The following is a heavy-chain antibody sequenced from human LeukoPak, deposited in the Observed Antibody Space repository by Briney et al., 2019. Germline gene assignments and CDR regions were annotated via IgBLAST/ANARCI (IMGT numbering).Heavy chain of an antibody. D-gene: IGHD2-15*01. CDR1: GFTFSSYG. Sequence: GGSLRLSCAASGFTFSSYGMHWVRQAPGKGLVWVSRINSDGINTSYADSVKGRFTISRDNAKNTLNLQMNSLRAEDTAVYYCARGFCSGGSCYKYWGQGTLVTVSS. CDR3: ARGFCSGGSCYKY. V-gene: IGHV3-74*01. J-gene: IGHJ4*02. CDR2: INSDGINT.